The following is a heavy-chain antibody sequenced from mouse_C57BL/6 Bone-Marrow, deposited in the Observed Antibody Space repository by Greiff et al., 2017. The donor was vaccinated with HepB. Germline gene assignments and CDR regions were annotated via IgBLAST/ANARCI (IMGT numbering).Heavy chain of an antibody. Sequence: EVQVVESGGGLVKPGGSLKLSCAASGFTFSDYGMHWVRQAPEKGLEWVAYISSGSSTIYYADTVKGRFTISRDNANNTLFLQMTSLRSEDTAMYYCARKGIYDGYLTWFAYWGQGTLVTVSA. CDR3: ARKGIYDGYLTWFAY. D-gene: IGHD2-3*01. CDR2: ISSGSSTI. V-gene: IGHV5-17*01. CDR1: GFTFSDYG. J-gene: IGHJ3*01.